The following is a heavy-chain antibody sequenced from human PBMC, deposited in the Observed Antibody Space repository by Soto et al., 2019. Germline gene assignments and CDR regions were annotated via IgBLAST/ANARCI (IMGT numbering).Heavy chain of an antibody. CDR2: IWYDGSNK. CDR1: GFTFSSYG. V-gene: IGHV3-33*01. Sequence: QVQLVESGGGVVQPGNSLRLSCAASGFTFSSYGMHWVRQAPGKGLEWVAVIWYDGSNKYYADSVKGRFTISRDNSKNTLYLQMNSLRAEDTAVYYCARDQQWLVHFYFDFWGQGTLVTVSS. J-gene: IGHJ4*02. CDR3: ARDQQWLVHFYFDF. D-gene: IGHD6-19*01.